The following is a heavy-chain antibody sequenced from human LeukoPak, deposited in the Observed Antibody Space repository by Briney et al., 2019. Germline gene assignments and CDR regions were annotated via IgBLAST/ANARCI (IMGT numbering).Heavy chain of an antibody. CDR3: ARSGYYDFWSGYYSYYYYCYMDV. Sequence: SETLSLTCTVSGGSISSSSYYWGWIRQPPGKGLEWIGSIYYSGSTYYNPSLKSRVTISVDTSKNQFSLKLSSVTAADTAVYYCARSGYYDFWSGYYSYYYYCYMDVWGKGTTVTVSS. CDR2: IYYSGST. J-gene: IGHJ6*03. CDR1: GGSISSSSYY. V-gene: IGHV4-39*07. D-gene: IGHD3-3*01.